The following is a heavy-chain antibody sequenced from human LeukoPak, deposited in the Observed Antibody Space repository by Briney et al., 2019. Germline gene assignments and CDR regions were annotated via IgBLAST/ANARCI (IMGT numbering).Heavy chain of an antibody. CDR3: ARNEGYYYDSSGYYNY. J-gene: IGHJ4*02. V-gene: IGHV1-2*06. D-gene: IGHD3-22*01. CDR2: INPNSGGT. CDR1: GYTFTGYY. Sequence: EASVKVSCKASGYTFTGYYTHWVRQAPGQGLEWMGRINPNSGGTNYAQKFQGRVTITTDESTSTAYMELSSLRSEDTAVYYCARNEGYYYDSSGYYNYWGQGTLVTVSS.